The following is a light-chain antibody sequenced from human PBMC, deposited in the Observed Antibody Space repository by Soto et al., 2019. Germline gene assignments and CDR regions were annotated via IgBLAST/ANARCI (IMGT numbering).Light chain of an antibody. CDR3: SSYTTSNTWV. CDR1: SSDVGGYKY. V-gene: IGLV2-14*03. CDR2: DVN. J-gene: IGLJ3*02. Sequence: QSALTQPASVSGSPGQSITISCTGTSSDVGGYKYVSWHQQHPGKAPKLMIYDVNNRPSGVSNRFSGSKSGNTASLTISGLQVEDEADYYCSSYTTSNTWVFGGGTKVTVL.